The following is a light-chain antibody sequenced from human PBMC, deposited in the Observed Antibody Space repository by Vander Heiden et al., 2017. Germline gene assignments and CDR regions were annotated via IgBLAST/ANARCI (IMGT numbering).Light chain of an antibody. V-gene: IGKV1-33*01. CDR3: QQYDDLLFT. J-gene: IGKJ3*01. Sequence: DIQRTQSPSSLSAFVGERGTITCHASQDVRNYLNWYQQQPGRAPNLLIYDVSILETGVPSRFSGSGYGTHFTFTISSLQPEDVATYYCQQYDDLLFTFGPGTKVDIK. CDR2: DVS. CDR1: QDVRNY.